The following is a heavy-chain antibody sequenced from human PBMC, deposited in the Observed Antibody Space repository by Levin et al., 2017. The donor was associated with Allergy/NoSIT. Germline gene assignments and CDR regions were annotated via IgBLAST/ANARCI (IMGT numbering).Heavy chain of an antibody. CDR3: ARDPSYCSSTNCYIDF. Sequence: LSLTCAASGFTFSGYSMNWVRQAPGKGLEWVSSITGTSSYIFYADSVRGRFTISRDNTKNSLYLQMNSLRAEDTAVYYCARDPSYCSSTNCYIDFWGQGTLVTVSS. CDR2: ITGTSSYI. CDR1: GFTFSGYS. V-gene: IGHV3-21*01. J-gene: IGHJ4*02. D-gene: IGHD2-2*01.